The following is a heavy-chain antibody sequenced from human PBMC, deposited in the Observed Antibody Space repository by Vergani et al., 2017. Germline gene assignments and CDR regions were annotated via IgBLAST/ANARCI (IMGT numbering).Heavy chain of an antibody. D-gene: IGHD2-2*01. CDR1: GNTFSNYT. Sequence: QVQLVQSGSELKKPGASVKVSCRTSGNTFSNYTMSWVRQAPGQGLEWMGWINTNTGNPTYAQGFMGRFVFSLDTSVTTTYLQINSLQAEDTAVYYCYASARDPWGQGTLVTVSA. J-gene: IGHJ5*02. V-gene: IGHV7-4-1*02. CDR2: INTNTGNP. CDR3: YASARDP.